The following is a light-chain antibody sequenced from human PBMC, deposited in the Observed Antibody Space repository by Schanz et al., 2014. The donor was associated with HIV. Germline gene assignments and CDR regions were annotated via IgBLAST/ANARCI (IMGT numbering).Light chain of an antibody. V-gene: IGKV3-20*01. J-gene: IGKJ1*01. CDR1: QSVGSN. CDR3: QQYSSLPWT. CDR2: GAS. Sequence: ERVMTQSPATLSVSPGERATLSCRASQSVGSNLAWYQQKPGQAPRLLIYGASSRATGIPDRFSGSWSETDFTLSSSRLDPQDFAIYYSQQYSSLPWTFGQGPKVEIK.